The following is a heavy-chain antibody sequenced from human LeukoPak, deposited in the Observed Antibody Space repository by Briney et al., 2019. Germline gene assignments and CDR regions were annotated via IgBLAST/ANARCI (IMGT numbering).Heavy chain of an antibody. J-gene: IGHJ5*02. Sequence: PSETLSLTCAVSGYSISSGYYWGWIRQPPGKGLEWIGSIYHSGSTYYNPSLKSRVTISVATSKNQFSLKLGSVTAADTAVYYCARTYYYDSSGRAKVRFDPWGQGTLVTVSP. D-gene: IGHD3-22*01. CDR3: ARTYYYDSSGRAKVRFDP. CDR1: GYSISSGYY. CDR2: IYHSGST. V-gene: IGHV4-38-2*01.